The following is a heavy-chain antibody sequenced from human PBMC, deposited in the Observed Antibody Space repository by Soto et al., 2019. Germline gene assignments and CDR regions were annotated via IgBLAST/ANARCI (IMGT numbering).Heavy chain of an antibody. CDR2: IHGSGGAT. Sequence: EVQLLESGGGLVQPGGSLRLSCAASGFTFSAYAMGWVRQAPGKGLEWVSTIHGSGGATHYADSVKGRFTISKDDSKNTLYAQMNSLRGEDTAVYYSAKFEAHPLEYWYLEFWGRGTLVTVSS. CDR1: GFTFSAYA. D-gene: IGHD1-1*01. CDR3: AKFEAHPLEYWYLEF. V-gene: IGHV3-23*01. J-gene: IGHJ2*01.